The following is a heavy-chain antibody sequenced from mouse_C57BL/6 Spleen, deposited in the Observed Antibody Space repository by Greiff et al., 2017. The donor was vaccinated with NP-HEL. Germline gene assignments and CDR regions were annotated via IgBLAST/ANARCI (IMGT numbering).Heavy chain of an antibody. J-gene: IGHJ2*01. CDR2: INPYNGGT. CDR3: ARKGPTVYFDY. Sequence: EVKLMESGPVLVKPGASVKMSCKASGYTFTDYYMNWVKQSHGKSLEWIGVINPYNGGTSYNQKFKGKATLTVDKSSSTAYMELNSLTSEDSAVYYCARKGPTVYFDYWGQGTTLTVSS. CDR1: GYTFTDYY. V-gene: IGHV1-19*01. D-gene: IGHD1-1*01.